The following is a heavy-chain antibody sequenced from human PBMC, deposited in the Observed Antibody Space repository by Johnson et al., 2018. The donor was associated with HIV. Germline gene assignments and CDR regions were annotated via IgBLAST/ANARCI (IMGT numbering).Heavy chain of an antibody. CDR2: IGSAGDT. D-gene: IGHD3-10*01. V-gene: IGHV3-13*01. Sequence: VQLVESGGGLVQPGGSLRLSCAASEFTFSNYDMHWVRQATGKGLEWVSAIGSAGDTYYPGPVKGRFTISRENAKNSLYLQMNSLTAGDTAVYYCARGYYYGSGSYYNSGAFDIWGQGTMVTVSS. J-gene: IGHJ3*02. CDR3: ARGYYYGSGSYYNSGAFDI. CDR1: EFTFSNYD.